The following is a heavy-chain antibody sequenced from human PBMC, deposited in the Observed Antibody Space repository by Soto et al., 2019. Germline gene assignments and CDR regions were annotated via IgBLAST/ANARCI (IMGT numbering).Heavy chain of an antibody. CDR3: ARVNVIAVAGPAGVIDY. D-gene: IGHD6-19*01. V-gene: IGHV3-11*06. Sequence: QVQLVESGGGLVKPGGSLRLSCAASGFTFSDYYMSWIRQAPGKGLEWVSYISSSSSHTNYADSVKGRFTISRDNAKNSLYLQMNSLRAEDTAVYYCARVNVIAVAGPAGVIDYWGQGTLVTVSS. CDR2: ISSSSSHT. CDR1: GFTFSDYY. J-gene: IGHJ4*02.